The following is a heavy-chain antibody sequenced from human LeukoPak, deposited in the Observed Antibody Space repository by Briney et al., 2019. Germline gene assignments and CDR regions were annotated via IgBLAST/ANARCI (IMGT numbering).Heavy chain of an antibody. CDR3: ARDFGYSYGGSAFDI. D-gene: IGHD5-18*01. CDR1: GYTFTGYY. J-gene: IGHJ3*02. CDR2: INPNSGGT. Sequence: ASVKVSCKASGYTFTGYYMHWVRQAPGQGLEWVGWINPNSGGTNYAQKFQGRVTMTRDTSISTAYMELSRLRSDDTAVYYCARDFGYSYGGSAFDIWGQGTMVTVSS. V-gene: IGHV1-2*02.